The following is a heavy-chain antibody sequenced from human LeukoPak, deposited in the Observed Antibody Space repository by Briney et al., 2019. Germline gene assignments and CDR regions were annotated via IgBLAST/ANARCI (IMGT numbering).Heavy chain of an antibody. J-gene: IGHJ4*02. CDR1: GYTFIDYY. V-gene: IGHV1-2*02. D-gene: IGHD6-19*01. CDR3: ARGGYNTGWEFDY. Sequence: ASVKVSCEASGYTFIDYYMHWVRQAPGQGLEWMGWINPNSGGTDYAQKFQGRVTMTRDTSISTAYMELSRLRSDDTAVYYCARGGYNTGWEFDYWGQGTLVTVSS. CDR2: INPNSGGT.